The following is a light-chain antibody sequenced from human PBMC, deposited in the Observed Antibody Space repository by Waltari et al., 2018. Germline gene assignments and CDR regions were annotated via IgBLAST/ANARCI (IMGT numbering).Light chain of an antibody. CDR1: QDIRNW. Sequence: DIQMTQSPSSASASVADRVTITCRASQDIRNWLAWYQQKPGKAPNLLIYATSSLQTGVPSRFSGSGSGTEFTLTISSLQPEDFATYYCQQANSFPITFGPGTKVDIK. CDR2: ATS. CDR3: QQANSFPIT. V-gene: IGKV1-12*01. J-gene: IGKJ3*01.